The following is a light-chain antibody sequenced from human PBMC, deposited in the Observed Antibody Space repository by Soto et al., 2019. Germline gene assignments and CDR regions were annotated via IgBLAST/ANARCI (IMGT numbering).Light chain of an antibody. Sequence: DIQMTQSPSSLSASVGDRVTITCRASQDISSYLSWYQQKPGKVPKLLIYTSSTLQSGVPSRLSGSGSGTDFTLTISSLQPEDVETYYWQKHHGAPLTFGGGTKVEIK. J-gene: IGKJ4*01. CDR3: QKHHGAPLT. CDR2: TSS. V-gene: IGKV1-27*01. CDR1: QDISSY.